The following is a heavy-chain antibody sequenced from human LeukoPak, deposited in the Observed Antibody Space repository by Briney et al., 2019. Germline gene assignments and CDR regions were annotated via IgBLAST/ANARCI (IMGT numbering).Heavy chain of an antibody. J-gene: IGHJ6*03. CDR2: IYSGGST. Sequence: GGSLRLSCAASGFTVSSNYMSWVRQAPGKGLEWVSVIYSGGSTYYADSVKGRFTISRDNSKNTLYLQMNSLRAEDTAVYYCARERGSRDWSGYYYYMDVWGKGTTVTVSS. CDR1: GFTVSSNY. CDR3: ARERGSRDWSGYYYYMDV. V-gene: IGHV3-53*01. D-gene: IGHD3-3*01.